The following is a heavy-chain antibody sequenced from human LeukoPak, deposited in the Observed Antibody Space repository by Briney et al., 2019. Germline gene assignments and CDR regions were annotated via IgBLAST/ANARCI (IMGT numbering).Heavy chain of an antibody. V-gene: IGHV3-48*01. CDR3: ARIMTTVTTSYDAFDI. J-gene: IGHJ3*02. CDR2: ISSTGGTI. CDR1: GFTFRNYL. D-gene: IGHD4-17*01. Sequence: PGGSLRLSCAASGFTFRNYLMNWVRQAPGKGLEWVSFISSTGGTIYYADSVKGRFTVSRDNGKNSLYLQMNSLRAEDTAVYYCARIMTTVTTSYDAFDIWGQGTMVTVSS.